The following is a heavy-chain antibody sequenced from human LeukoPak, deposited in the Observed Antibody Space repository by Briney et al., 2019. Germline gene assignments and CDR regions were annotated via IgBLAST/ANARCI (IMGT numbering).Heavy chain of an antibody. Sequence: SETLSLTCTVSGGSISNGGYYWSWIRQHPGKGLEWIGFIYYSGTTYYNPSLKSRVTFSADTSKNQFSLKLRSVTAADTAVYYCARVELVSLITYWGQGTLVTVSS. J-gene: IGHJ4*02. CDR1: GGSISNGGYY. CDR2: IYYSGTT. V-gene: IGHV4-31*03. CDR3: ARVELVSLITY. D-gene: IGHD3-9*01.